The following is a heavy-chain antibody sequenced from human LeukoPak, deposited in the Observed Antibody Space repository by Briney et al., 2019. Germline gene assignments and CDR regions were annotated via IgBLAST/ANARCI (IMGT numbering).Heavy chain of an antibody. CDR3: ARSCGDYEGGFDY. Sequence: SETLSLTCTASGGSISSYYWSWIRQPPGKGLEWIGYIYYSGSTNYNPSLKSRVTISVDTSKNQFSLKLSSVTAADTAVYSCARSCGDYEGGFDYWGQGTLVTVSS. D-gene: IGHD4-17*01. V-gene: IGHV4-59*01. J-gene: IGHJ4*02. CDR1: GGSISSYY. CDR2: IYYSGST.